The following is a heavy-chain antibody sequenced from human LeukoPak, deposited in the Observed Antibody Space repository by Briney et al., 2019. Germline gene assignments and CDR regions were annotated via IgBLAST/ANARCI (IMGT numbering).Heavy chain of an antibody. Sequence: ASVKVSCKVSGYTLTELSMHWVRQAPGKGLEWMGGFDPEDGETIYAQKFQGRVTMTEDTSTDTAYMELSSLRSEDTAVYYCAITPQYSSGWYIWGQGTLVTVSS. CDR2: FDPEDGET. V-gene: IGHV1-24*01. D-gene: IGHD6-19*01. CDR3: AITPQYSSGWYI. J-gene: IGHJ4*02. CDR1: GYTLTELS.